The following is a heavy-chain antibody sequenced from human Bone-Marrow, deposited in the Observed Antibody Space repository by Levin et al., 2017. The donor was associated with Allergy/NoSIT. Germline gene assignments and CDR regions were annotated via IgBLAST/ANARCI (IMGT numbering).Heavy chain of an antibody. V-gene: IGHV1-18*01. CDR2: VSAYSGNT. CDR3: ARGHFPYYYSGVDV. J-gene: IGHJ6*02. CDR1: GFTFTTYG. Sequence: GESLKISCKASGFTFTTYGLTWVRQAPGRRLEWMGWVSAYSGNTNYALNLQDRVTMTTDTATNTAYMELSSLRSDDTAIYYGARGHFPYYYSGVDVWGQGTTVVVSS.